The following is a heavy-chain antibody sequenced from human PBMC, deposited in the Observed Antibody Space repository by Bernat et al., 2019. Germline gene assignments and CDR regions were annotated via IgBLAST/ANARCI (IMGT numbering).Heavy chain of an antibody. Sequence: EVQLVQSGAEVKKPGESLKISCKGSGYSFTTYWIGWVRQMPGKGMEWMGIIYPGDSDTRNRPSFQGKVTISADKSISTAYLQWSSLKASDAAMDYCASPSAEGLRWGLEWGQGTLVTVSS. CDR1: GYSFTTYW. CDR3: ASPSAEGLRWGLE. J-gene: IGHJ4*02. D-gene: IGHD5-12*01. CDR2: IYPGDSDT. V-gene: IGHV5-51*01.